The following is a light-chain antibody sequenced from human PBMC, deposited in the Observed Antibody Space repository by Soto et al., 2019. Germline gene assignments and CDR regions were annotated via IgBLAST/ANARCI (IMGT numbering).Light chain of an antibody. J-gene: IGKJ1*01. CDR2: KAS. CDR1: QGVGGW. CDR3: QQCNNSPWT. V-gene: IGKV1-12*01. Sequence: IQMTQSPSSVSASVGDRVTMTCRASQGVGGWLAWYQQKPGKVPKLLIYKASTLQTGVPSRFSGSGSGAEFTLTISSLQPEDFATYYCQQCNNSPWTFGRGTKVDIK.